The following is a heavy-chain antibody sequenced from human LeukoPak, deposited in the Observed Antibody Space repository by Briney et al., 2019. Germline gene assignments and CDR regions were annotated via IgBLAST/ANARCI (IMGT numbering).Heavy chain of an antibody. J-gene: IGHJ4*02. Sequence: PGGSLRLSCAASGFTFSSYGMHWVRQPPGKGLEWIGEINHSGSTNNNPSLKSRVTISIDTSKNQFSLKLSSVTAADTAVYYCARELPQSIAVADPFDYWGQGTLVTVSS. CDR1: GFTFSSYG. CDR3: ARELPQSIAVADPFDY. CDR2: INHSGST. V-gene: IGHV4-34*01. D-gene: IGHD6-19*01.